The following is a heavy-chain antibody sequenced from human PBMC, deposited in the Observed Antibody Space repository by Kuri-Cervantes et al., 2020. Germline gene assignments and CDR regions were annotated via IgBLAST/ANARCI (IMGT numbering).Heavy chain of an antibody. J-gene: IGHJ6*02. CDR2: ISAYNGNT. D-gene: IGHD5-12*01. CDR1: GYTFTSYG. Sequence: ASVKVSCKASGYTFTSYGISWVRQAPGQGLEWMGWISAYNGNTNYAQKLQGRVTMTTDTSTSTAYMELRSLRSDDTAVYYCARVDIVATIVLYYYYGMDVWGQGTTVTVSS. V-gene: IGHV1-18*01. CDR3: ARVDIVATIVLYYYYGMDV.